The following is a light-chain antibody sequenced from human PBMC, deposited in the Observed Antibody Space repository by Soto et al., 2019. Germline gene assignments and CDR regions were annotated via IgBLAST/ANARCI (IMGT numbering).Light chain of an antibody. CDR3: AALDDSLRLV. Sequence: QSVLTQPPSASGTPGQRVTISCSGSSSNIGSNTVSWYQQLPGTAPKLLIYTNSQRPSGVPDRFSGSKSGTSASLAISGLQSEDEADYYWAALDDSLRLVFGGGTTLTVL. CDR1: SSNIGSNT. V-gene: IGLV1-44*01. CDR2: TNS. J-gene: IGLJ2*01.